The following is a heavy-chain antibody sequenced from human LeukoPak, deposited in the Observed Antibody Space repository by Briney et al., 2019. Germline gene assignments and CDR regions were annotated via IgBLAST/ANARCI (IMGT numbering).Heavy chain of an antibody. J-gene: IGHJ6*02. CDR1: VFTFTNYA. V-gene: IGHV3-23*01. CDR3: AKLLCCSGGRCYFGHEYYYYGMDV. CDR2: ISGSGGNT. D-gene: IGHD2-15*01. Sequence: GGSLRLSCVASVFTFTNYAMCWVRQAPGKGLEWVSAISGSGGNTDYADSVKGRFIISRDNSRSTVYLQMNSLTVEDTALYFCAKLLCCSGGRCYFGHEYYYYGMDVWGQGTTVTVSS.